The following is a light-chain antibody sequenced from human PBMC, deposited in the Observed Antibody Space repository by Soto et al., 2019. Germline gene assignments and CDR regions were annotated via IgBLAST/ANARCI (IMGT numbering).Light chain of an antibody. CDR2: SAS. CDR3: QKYNNWPWT. J-gene: IGKJ1*01. V-gene: IGKV1-27*01. CDR1: QGITNY. Sequence: RVTITCRASQGITNYLACYLRKLGKVPDLLISSASTSATGFPARFSGSGSGTDFTLTISSLQSEDFAIYYCQKYNNWPWTFGQGTKVDIK.